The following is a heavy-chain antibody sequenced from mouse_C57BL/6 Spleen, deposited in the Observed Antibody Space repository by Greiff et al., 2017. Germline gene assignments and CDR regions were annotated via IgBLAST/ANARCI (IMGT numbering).Heavy chain of an antibody. CDR2: IYPGSGST. V-gene: IGHV1-55*01. CDR1: GYTFTSYW. J-gene: IGHJ4*01. Sequence: QVQLKQPGVELVKPGASVKMSCKASGYTFTSYWITWVKQRPGQGLEWIGEIYPGSGSTNYNEKFKSKATLTVDKSSSTAYMQLSSLTSEDSAVYYCASGNAVDYWGQGTTVTVSS. CDR3: ASGNAVDY. D-gene: IGHD2-1*01.